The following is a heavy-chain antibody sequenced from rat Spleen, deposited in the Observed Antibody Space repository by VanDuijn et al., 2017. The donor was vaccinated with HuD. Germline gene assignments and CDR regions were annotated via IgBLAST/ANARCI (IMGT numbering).Heavy chain of an antibody. V-gene: IGHV3-3*01. CDR1: AYSITSSYR. CDR3: ARSFSYVMDA. CDR2: INSAGSS. Sequence: VQLQESGPGLVKPSQSLSLTCSVAAYSITSSYRWSWIRQFPGNKLEWMGYINSAGSSNYNPSHKSRISITRDTSKNQFFLQLTSVTTEDTATYYCARSFSYVMDAWGQGASVTVSS. J-gene: IGHJ4*01.